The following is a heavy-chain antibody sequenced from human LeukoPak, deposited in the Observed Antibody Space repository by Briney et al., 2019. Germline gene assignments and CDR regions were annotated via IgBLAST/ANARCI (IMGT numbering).Heavy chain of an antibody. J-gene: IGHJ5*02. V-gene: IGHV4-59*01. D-gene: IGHD2-15*01. Sequence: PSETLSLTCTVSGGSFSTYYWSWIRQPPGKGLEWIGFIYYSGSTSYNPSLQSRVTISLDTSKIRFSLKLTSVTAADTAVYYCARGYSLNWLDPWGQGTLVTVSS. CDR2: IYYSGST. CDR1: GGSFSTYY. CDR3: ARGYSLNWLDP.